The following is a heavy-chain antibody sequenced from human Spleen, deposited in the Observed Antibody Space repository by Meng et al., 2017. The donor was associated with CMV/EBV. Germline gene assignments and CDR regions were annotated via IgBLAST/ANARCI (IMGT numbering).Heavy chain of an antibody. CDR3: ARGRVIFGVVITTYYYYGMDV. V-gene: IGHV4-39*07. CDR1: GGSISSSSYY. J-gene: IGHJ6*02. CDR2: IYYSGST. Sequence: SETLSLTCTVSGGSISSSSYYWGWIRQPPGKGLEWIGSIYYSGSTYYNPSLKSRVTISVDTSKNQFSLKLSSVTAADTAVYYCARGRVIFGVVITTYYYYGMDVWGQGTTVTVSS. D-gene: IGHD3-3*01.